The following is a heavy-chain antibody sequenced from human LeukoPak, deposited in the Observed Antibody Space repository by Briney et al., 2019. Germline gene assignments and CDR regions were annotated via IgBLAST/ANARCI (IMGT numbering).Heavy chain of an antibody. Sequence: PGRSLRLSCAASGFTFSSYAMHWVRQAPGKGLEWVAVISYDGSNKYYADPVKGRFTISRDNSKNTLYLQMNSLRAEDTAVYYCAKDDYGDYWGQGTLVTVSS. CDR1: GFTFSSYA. V-gene: IGHV3-30*04. CDR2: ISYDGSNK. CDR3: AKDDYGDY. J-gene: IGHJ4*02.